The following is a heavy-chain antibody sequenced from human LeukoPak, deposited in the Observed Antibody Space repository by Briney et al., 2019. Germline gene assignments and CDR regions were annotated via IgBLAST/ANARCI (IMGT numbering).Heavy chain of an antibody. CDR3: ARDFFRGNYFDY. CDR1: GYTFTGYC. Sequence: ASVKVSCKASGYTFTGYCMHWVRQASGQGLEWMGWINPNSGGTNYAQKFQGRVTMTRDTSISTAYMELSRLRSDDTAVYYCARDFFRGNYFDYWGQGTLVTVSS. J-gene: IGHJ4*02. V-gene: IGHV1-2*02. D-gene: IGHD3-3*01. CDR2: INPNSGGT.